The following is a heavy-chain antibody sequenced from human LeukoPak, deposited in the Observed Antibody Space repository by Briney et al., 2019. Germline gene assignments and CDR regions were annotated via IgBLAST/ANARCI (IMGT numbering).Heavy chain of an antibody. D-gene: IGHD5-18*01. J-gene: IGHJ4*02. CDR2: IKSKTDGGTT. CDR3: TRALYGYPYYFDY. Sequence: GGSLRLSCAASGFTFSSNSMNWVRQAPGKGLEWVGRIKSKTDGGTTDYAAPVKGRFTISRDDSKNTLYLQMNSLKTEDTAVYYCTRALYGYPYYFDYWGQGTLVTVSS. CDR1: GFTFSSNS. V-gene: IGHV3-15*01.